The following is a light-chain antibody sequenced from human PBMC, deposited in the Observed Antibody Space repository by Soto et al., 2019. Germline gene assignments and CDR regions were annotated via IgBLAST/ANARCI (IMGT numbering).Light chain of an antibody. CDR3: QQYHNWPLYT. V-gene: IGKV3-15*01. CDR2: GAS. CDR1: QSVSSN. J-gene: IGKJ2*01. Sequence: ELVMTLSPATLSVSPGERATLSCRASQSVSSNLAWYQQKPGQSPRLLFYGASTRATGVPSRFSGSGSGTEFTLTISSLKSEDFAVYYCQQYHNWPLYTFGQGTKVDXK.